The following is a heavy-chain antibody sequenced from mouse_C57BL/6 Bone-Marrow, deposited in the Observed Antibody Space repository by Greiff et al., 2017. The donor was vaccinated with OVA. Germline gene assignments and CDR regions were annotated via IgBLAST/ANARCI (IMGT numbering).Heavy chain of an antibody. CDR2: IRNKANGYTT. V-gene: IGHV7-4*01. CDR3: VKAVSAYYSNYVWFAY. D-gene: IGHD2-5*01. CDR1: GFTFTDYY. J-gene: IGHJ3*01. Sequence: EVMLVESGGGLVQPGASLRLSCAASGFTFTDYYMSWVRQPPGKAPEWLALIRNKANGYTTEYTASVKGRFTISRDNSQNILYLQMNTLRAEDSATYYCVKAVSAYYSNYVWFAYWGQGTLVTVSA.